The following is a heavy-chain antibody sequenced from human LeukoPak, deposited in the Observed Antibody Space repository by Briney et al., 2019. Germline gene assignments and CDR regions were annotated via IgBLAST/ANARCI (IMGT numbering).Heavy chain of an antibody. V-gene: IGHV3-53*01. D-gene: IGHD6-19*01. CDR2: IYSDGST. J-gene: IGHJ4*02. CDR3: ARDSASGWYHAY. CDR1: GFTVSSNY. Sequence: GGSLRLSCAASGFTVSSNYMSWVRQAPGKGLEWVSVIYSDGSTYYADSVKGRFTISRDNSKNTLYLQVNSLRAEDMAVYYCARDSASGWYHAYWGQGTLVTVSS.